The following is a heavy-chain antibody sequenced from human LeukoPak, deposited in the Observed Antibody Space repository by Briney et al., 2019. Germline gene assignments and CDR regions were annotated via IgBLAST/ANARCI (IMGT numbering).Heavy chain of an antibody. D-gene: IGHD2-2*01. CDR3: ARATIYCSSTSCPDAFDI. CDR2: MNPNSGNT. Sequence: ASVKVSCKASGYTFTSYAMHWVRQAPGQRLEWMGWMNPNSGNTGYAQKFQGRVTITRNTSISTAYMELSSLRSEDTAVYYCARATIYCSSTSCPDAFDIWGQGTMVTVSS. CDR1: GYTFTSYA. J-gene: IGHJ3*02. V-gene: IGHV1-8*03.